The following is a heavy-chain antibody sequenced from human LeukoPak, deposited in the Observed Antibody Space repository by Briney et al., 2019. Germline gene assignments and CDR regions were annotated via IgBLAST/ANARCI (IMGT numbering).Heavy chain of an antibody. D-gene: IGHD3-10*01. V-gene: IGHV3-11*01. Sequence: KPGGSLRLSCAASGFTFSDYYMSWIRQAPGKGLEWVSYISSSSGSTIYYADSVKGRFTISRDNAKNSLYLQMNSLRAEDTAVYYCARVRITMDVWGKGTTVTISS. CDR2: ISSSSGSTI. CDR1: GFTFSDYY. J-gene: IGHJ6*04. CDR3: ARVRITMDV.